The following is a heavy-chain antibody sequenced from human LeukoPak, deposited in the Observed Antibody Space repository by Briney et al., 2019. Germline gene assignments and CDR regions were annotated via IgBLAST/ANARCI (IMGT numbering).Heavy chain of an antibody. J-gene: IGHJ1*01. CDR2: ISYDGSNK. D-gene: IGHD6-19*01. Sequence: QPGRSLRLSCAASGFTFSSYAMHWVRQAPGKGLEWVAVISYDGSNKYYADSVNGRFTISRDNSKNTLYLQMNSLRAEDTAVYYCARVHRPGGGQWLVQEYFQHWGQGTLVTVSS. CDR1: GFTFSSYA. CDR3: ARVHRPGGGQWLVQEYFQH. V-gene: IGHV3-30-3*01.